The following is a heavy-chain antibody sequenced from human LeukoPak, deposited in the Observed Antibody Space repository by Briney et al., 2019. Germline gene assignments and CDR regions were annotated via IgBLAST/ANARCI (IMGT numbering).Heavy chain of an antibody. Sequence: SETLSLTCTVSGGSISSYYWSWIRQPPGKGLEWIGYMYYSGSTNYNPSLKSRVTISVDTSKNQFSLKLSAVTAADTAVYYCARRVTSNWFDPWGQGTLVTVSS. J-gene: IGHJ5*02. V-gene: IGHV4-59*08. D-gene: IGHD2-21*02. CDR3: ARRVTSNWFDP. CDR1: GGSISSYY. CDR2: MYYSGST.